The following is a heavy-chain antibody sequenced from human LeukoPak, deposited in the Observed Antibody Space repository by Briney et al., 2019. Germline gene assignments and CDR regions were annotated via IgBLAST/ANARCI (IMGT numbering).Heavy chain of an antibody. CDR3: ARVRSPRYFDY. CDR1: GFTFSSYS. Sequence: GGSLRLSCAASGFTFSSYSMNWVRQAPGKGLEWVSSISSSSSYIYYADSVKGRFTISRDNAKNSLYLQMNSLRAEDTAVYYCARVRSPRYFDYWGQGTLVTVSS. J-gene: IGHJ4*02. CDR2: ISSSSSYI. V-gene: IGHV3-21*01.